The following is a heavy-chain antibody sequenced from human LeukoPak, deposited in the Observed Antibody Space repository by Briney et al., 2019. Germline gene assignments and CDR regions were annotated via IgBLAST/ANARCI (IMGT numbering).Heavy chain of an antibody. J-gene: IGHJ4*02. D-gene: IGHD6-19*01. CDR1: GFSFGGYG. V-gene: IGHV3-30*18. CDR2: ISYGGSNK. CDR3: AKEYASGWVDY. Sequence: GRSLRLSCAASGFSFGGYGIHWLRQAPAKGLEWVAVISYGGSNKYYADSVKGRFTISRDNSKNTLYLQMNSLGAENTAVYYCAKEYASGWVDYWGQGTLVTVSS.